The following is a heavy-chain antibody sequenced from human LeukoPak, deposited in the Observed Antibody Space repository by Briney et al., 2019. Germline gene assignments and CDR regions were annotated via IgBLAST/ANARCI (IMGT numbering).Heavy chain of an antibody. D-gene: IGHD2-2*01. CDR3: ARDGGRAIVVVPAARGYFDY. J-gene: IGHJ4*02. CDR1: GFTFSSYA. Sequence: PGGSLRLSCAASGFTFSSYAMHWVRQAPGKGLEWVAVISYDGSNKYYADSVKGRFTISRDNSKNTLYLLMNSLRAEDTAVYYCARDGGRAIVVVPAARGYFDYWGQGALVTVSS. V-gene: IGHV3-30-3*01. CDR2: ISYDGSNK.